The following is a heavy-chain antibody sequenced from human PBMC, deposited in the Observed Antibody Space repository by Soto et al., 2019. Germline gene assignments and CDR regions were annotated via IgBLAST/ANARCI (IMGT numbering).Heavy chain of an antibody. CDR2: FYYTGNT. J-gene: IGHJ4*02. CDR3: AGLYPYESSGYHLDY. CDR1: GDSISSGPYY. V-gene: IGHV4-39*01. Sequence: PSETLSLTCTVSGDSISSGPYYWGWIRQPPGKGLEWIGSFYYTGNTYYNPSLKSRVTISVGASKSQFSLKLSSVTAADTAVFYCAGLYPYESSGYHLDYWSQGTLVTVSS. D-gene: IGHD3-22*01.